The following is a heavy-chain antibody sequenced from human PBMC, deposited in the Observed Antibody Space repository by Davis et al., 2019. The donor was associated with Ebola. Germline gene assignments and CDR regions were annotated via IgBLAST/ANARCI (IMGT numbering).Heavy chain of an antibody. CDR2: IFYSGST. V-gene: IGHV4-30-4*07. Sequence: MPSETLSLTCAVSGGSISSGVYSWSWIRQPPGMGLEWIGCIFYSGSTHYSPSLKSRVTISVDASKNQFSLKVNSVTAADTAVYFCARDFVYWGQGTLVTVSP. J-gene: IGHJ4*02. CDR1: GGSISSGVYS. CDR3: ARDFVY.